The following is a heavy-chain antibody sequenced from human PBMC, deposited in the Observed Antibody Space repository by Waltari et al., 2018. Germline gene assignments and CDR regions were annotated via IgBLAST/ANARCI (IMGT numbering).Heavy chain of an antibody. CDR1: GYTFTSYD. CDR2: MNPNSGNT. V-gene: IGHV1-8*01. J-gene: IGHJ3*02. D-gene: IGHD3-10*01. CDR3: ARERVRGGAAFDI. Sequence: QVQLVQSGAEVKKPGASVKVSCKASGYTFTSYDINWLRPATGQGLEWMGWMNPNSGNTGNAQKCQGRVTMTRNTSISTAYMELSSLRSEDTAVYYCARERVRGGAAFDIWGQGTMVTVSS.